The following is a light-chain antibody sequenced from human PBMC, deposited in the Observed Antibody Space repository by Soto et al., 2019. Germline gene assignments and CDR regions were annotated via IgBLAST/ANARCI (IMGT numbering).Light chain of an antibody. CDR1: NIGAKV. V-gene: IGLV3-21*02. CDR2: DDR. J-gene: IGLJ2*01. CDR3: QVWHTTSVRV. Sequence: SYELTQPLSVSVAPGQTARITCGGNNIGAKVVHWYQQKKPGQAPVLVVFDDRARPSTIPERFSGSNSGNTATLTISRVEAGDDADYYCQVWHTTSVRVFGGGTKLTV.